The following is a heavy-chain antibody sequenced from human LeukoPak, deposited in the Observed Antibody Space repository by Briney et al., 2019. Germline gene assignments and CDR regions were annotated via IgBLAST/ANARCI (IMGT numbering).Heavy chain of an antibody. J-gene: IGHJ4*02. D-gene: IGHD2-2*01. V-gene: IGHV4-34*01. CDR1: GGSFSGYY. CDR2: INHSGST. Sequence: SETLSLTCAVYGGSFSGYYWSWICQPPGKGLEWIGEINHSGSTNYNPSLKSRVTISVDTSKNQFSLKLSSVTAADTAVYYCTRRGRYCSSTSCYWVLYYFDYWGQGTLVTVSS. CDR3: TRRGRYCSSTSCYWVLYYFDY.